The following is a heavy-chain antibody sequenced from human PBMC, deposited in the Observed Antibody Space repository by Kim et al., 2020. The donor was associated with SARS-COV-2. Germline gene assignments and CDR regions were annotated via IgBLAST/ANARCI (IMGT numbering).Heavy chain of an antibody. Sequence: SETLSLTCTVSGGSISSGGYYWIWVRQHPGKGLEWTGSIDYGGSSYYNPSLKSRVTISVDTSKNQFSLRLSSVTAADTAVYYCAMSNYYDSGGNAPGGDFWGQGTLVTVSS. CDR2: IDYGGSS. V-gene: IGHV4-31*03. J-gene: IGHJ4*02. CDR3: AMSNYYDSGGNAPGGDF. CDR1: GGSISSGGYY. D-gene: IGHD3-22*01.